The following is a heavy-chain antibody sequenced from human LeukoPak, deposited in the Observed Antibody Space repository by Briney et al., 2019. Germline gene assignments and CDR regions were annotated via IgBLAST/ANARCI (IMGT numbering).Heavy chain of an antibody. CDR3: AKDYGYSSSWYDY. J-gene: IGHJ4*02. Sequence: GGSLRLSCEASGFTFDDYGMHWVRQAPGEGLEWVSTISWNSASVGYVDSVKGRFTISRDNAKKTLYLQMNSLRPEDTALYYCAKDYGYSSSWYDYWVQGTLVTVSS. CDR1: GFTFDDYG. D-gene: IGHD6-13*01. V-gene: IGHV3-9*01. CDR2: ISWNSASV.